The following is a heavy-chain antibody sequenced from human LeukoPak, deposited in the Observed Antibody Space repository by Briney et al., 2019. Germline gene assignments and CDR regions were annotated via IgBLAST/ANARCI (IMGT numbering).Heavy chain of an antibody. V-gene: IGHV4-59*01. CDR1: GGSISSYY. CDR3: ARAALLARFDP. CDR2: IYYSGST. D-gene: IGHD4/OR15-4a*01. Sequence: SETLSLTCTVSGGSISSYYWSWIRQPPGKGLEWIGYIYYSGSTNYNPSLKSRVTISVGTSKNQFSLKLSSVTAADTAVYYCARAALLARFDPWGQGTLVTVSS. J-gene: IGHJ5*02.